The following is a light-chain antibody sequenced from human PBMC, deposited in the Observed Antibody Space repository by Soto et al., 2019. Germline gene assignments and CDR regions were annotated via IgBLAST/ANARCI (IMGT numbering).Light chain of an antibody. CDR3: QQRSAGIT. CDR2: GAF. V-gene: IGKV3-11*01. CDR1: QSVSSF. Sequence: EVMLTQSPATLSLSPGERATLSCRASQSVSSFLAWYQQKPGQAPRLLIYGAFNRATGIPARFSGTGSGTDFTLTISSLESEDFAVYYCQQRSAGITFGQGTRLEIK. J-gene: IGKJ5*01.